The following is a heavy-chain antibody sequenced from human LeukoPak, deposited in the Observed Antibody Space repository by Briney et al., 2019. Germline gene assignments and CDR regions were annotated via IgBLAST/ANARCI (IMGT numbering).Heavy chain of an antibody. CDR2: IWYDGSNK. Sequence: GGSLRLSCAASGFTFSSYGMHWVRQAPGKGPEWVAVIWYDGSNKYYADSVKGRFTISRDNSKNTLYLQMNSLRAEDTAVYYCASAGEYYYYYMDVWGKGTTVTVSS. CDR1: GFTFSSYG. CDR3: ASAGEYYYYYMDV. V-gene: IGHV3-33*01. D-gene: IGHD6-19*01. J-gene: IGHJ6*03.